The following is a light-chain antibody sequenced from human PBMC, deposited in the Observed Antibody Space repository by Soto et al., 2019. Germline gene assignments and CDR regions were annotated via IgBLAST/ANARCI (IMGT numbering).Light chain of an antibody. CDR2: DVT. J-gene: IGLJ1*01. CDR3: SSYSTITLEV. V-gene: IGLV2-14*03. Sequence: QSVLTQPASVSGSPGQSITISCTGTNSDIGGYNYVSWYQQHPGKAPKLMIFDVTNRPSGVSDRFSGSKSGNTASLTISGLRAEDEADYYCSSYSTITLEVFGAGTKLTVL. CDR1: NSDIGGYNY.